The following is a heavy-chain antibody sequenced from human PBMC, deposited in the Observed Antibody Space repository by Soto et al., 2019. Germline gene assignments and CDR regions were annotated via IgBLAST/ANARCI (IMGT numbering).Heavy chain of an antibody. D-gene: IGHD3-22*01. CDR1: GGSISSYY. J-gene: IGHJ5*02. Sequence: PSETLSLTCTVSGGSISSYYWSWIRQPPGKGLEWIGYIYYSGSTNYNPSLKSRVTISVDTYKNQFSLKLSSVTAADTAVYYCARGGLYDSSGYHKNNWFDPWGQGTLVTVSS. CDR2: IYYSGST. V-gene: IGHV4-59*01. CDR3: ARGGLYDSSGYHKNNWFDP.